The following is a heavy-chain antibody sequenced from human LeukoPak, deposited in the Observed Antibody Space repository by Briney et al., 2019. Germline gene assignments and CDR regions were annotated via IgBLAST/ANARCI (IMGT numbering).Heavy chain of an antibody. D-gene: IGHD3-10*01. CDR3: AGDLGWFGELHLNY. CDR1: GFTFSSYS. J-gene: IGHJ4*02. V-gene: IGHV3-21*01. Sequence: PGGSLRLSCAASGFTFSSYSMNWVRQAPGVGLEWVSSISSSSSYIYYADSVKGRFTISRDNAKNSLYLQMNSLRAEDTAVYYCAGDLGWFGELHLNYWGQGTLVTVSS. CDR2: ISSSSSYI.